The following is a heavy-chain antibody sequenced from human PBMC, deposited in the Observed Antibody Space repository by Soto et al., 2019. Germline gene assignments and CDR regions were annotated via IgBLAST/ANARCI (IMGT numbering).Heavy chain of an antibody. J-gene: IGHJ4*02. Sequence: SETLSLTCTVSGGSVTNSSYYWGWIRQSPGEGLEWIGSVYYRGRSYSKSSVKSRVTISVDTSKNRFSLSLNSVTASDTAVYFCVSQRTTVPTQAYFDYWGPGALVTISS. D-gene: IGHD4-17*01. CDR3: VSQRTTVPTQAYFDY. V-gene: IGHV4-39*01. CDR2: VYYRGRS. CDR1: GGSVTNSSYY.